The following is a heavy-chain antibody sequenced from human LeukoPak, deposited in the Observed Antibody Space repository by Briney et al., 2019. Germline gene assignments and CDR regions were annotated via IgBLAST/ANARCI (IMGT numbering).Heavy chain of an antibody. D-gene: IGHD3-22*01. CDR3: ARVGHDSSGYYKTDYYYYYYMDV. Sequence: KPSETLSLTCTVSGGSISSYYWSWIRQPPGKGLEWIGYIYYSGSTNYNPSLKSRVTISVDTSKNQFSLKLSSVTAADTAVYYCARVGHDSSGYYKTDYYYYYYMDVWGKGTTVTVSS. CDR2: IYYSGST. CDR1: GGSISSYY. J-gene: IGHJ6*03. V-gene: IGHV4-59*01.